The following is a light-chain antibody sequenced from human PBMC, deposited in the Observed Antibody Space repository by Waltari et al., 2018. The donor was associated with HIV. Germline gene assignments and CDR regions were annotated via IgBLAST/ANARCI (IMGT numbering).Light chain of an antibody. CDR3: QQYNHWPWT. Sequence: EIVMTQSPDTLSVSPGERATLSCRASQSVTTNLAWYQQKPGQAPRLLFYGSSTSATGLPDRFSGSGSGTEFTLTISSLQSEDSAVYYCQQYNHWPWTFGQGTTVEIK. J-gene: IGKJ1*01. V-gene: IGKV3-15*01. CDR2: GSS. CDR1: QSVTTN.